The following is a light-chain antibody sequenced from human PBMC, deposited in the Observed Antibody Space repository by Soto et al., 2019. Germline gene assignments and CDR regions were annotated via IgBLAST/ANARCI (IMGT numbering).Light chain of an antibody. CDR3: QQYADWPRT. CDR1: QSVSSD. Sequence: EIVLTQSPATLSVSPGEGATLSCRASQSVSSDLAWYQHRPGQAPRLLISGSSTRATDIPDRFRGSGSGTGFTLTISSLQSEDFAVYYCQQYADWPRTFGQGTKVEIK. V-gene: IGKV3D-15*01. J-gene: IGKJ1*01. CDR2: GSS.